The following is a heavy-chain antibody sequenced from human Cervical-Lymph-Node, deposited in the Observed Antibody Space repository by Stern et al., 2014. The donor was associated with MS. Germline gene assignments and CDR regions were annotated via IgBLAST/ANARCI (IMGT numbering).Heavy chain of an antibody. CDR1: GGSISSYY. CDR2: IYYSGST. V-gene: IGHV4-59*01. J-gene: IGHJ5*02. Sequence: QEQLQESRPGLVKPSETLSLTCTVSGGSISSYYWSWIRQPPGKGLEWIGYIYYSGSTNYNPSLKSRVTISVDTSKNQFSLKLSSVTAADTAVYYCARGATQAFDPWGQGTLVTVSS. CDR3: ARGATQAFDP.